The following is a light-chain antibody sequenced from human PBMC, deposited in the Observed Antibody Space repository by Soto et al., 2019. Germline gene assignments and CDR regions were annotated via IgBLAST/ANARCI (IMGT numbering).Light chain of an antibody. CDR3: QQYGSLSWT. V-gene: IGKV3-20*01. Sequence: EIVLTQSPGTLSLSPGERATLSCRASQSVSSSYLAWYQQKPGQAPRLLIYGASSRATGIPDRFSGSGSGTDFTLTTSRLEPEDFAVYYCQQYGSLSWTFGQGTKVDIK. CDR1: QSVSSSY. CDR2: GAS. J-gene: IGKJ1*01.